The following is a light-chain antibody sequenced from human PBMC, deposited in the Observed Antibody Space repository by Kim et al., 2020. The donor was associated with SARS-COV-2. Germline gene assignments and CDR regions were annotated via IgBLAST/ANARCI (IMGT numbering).Light chain of an antibody. CDR2: KVS. CDR1: QGLVHSDGYTY. Sequence: DVGMTQSPLSLPVTLGQPASISCRSSQGLVHSDGYTYLNWFQQRPGQSPRRLIYKVSNRDSGVPDRFSGSGSGTDFTLKISRVEAEDVGVYYCMQGTHWPLTLGGGTKVDIK. V-gene: IGKV2-30*02. CDR3: MQGTHWPLT. J-gene: IGKJ4*01.